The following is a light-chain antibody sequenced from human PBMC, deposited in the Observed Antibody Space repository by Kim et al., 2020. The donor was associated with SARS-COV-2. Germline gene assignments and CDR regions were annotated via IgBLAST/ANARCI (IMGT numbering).Light chain of an antibody. CDR3: HQYNDWPPGDT. V-gene: IGKV3-15*01. CDR2: GAS. CDR1: QSISTN. J-gene: IGKJ2*01. Sequence: EIVMAQSPATLPVSPGERAALSCRASQSISTNLAWYQVKPGQPPRLLIYGASTRATGVPDRFSGSGSGTDFTLTVSRVQSEDFAIYYCHQYNDWPPGDTFGQGTKREI.